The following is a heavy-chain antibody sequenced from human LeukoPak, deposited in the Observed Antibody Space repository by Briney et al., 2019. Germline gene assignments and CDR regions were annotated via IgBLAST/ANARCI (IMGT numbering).Heavy chain of an antibody. V-gene: IGHV4-38-2*02. CDR2: IFHSGST. D-gene: IGHD2-2*01. CDR1: GYSISSGYY. J-gene: IGHJ6*03. Sequence: PSETLSLTCSVSGYSISSGYYWGWIRQPPGKGLEWIGSIFHSGSTYYNPSLKSRVTISVDTSKYQFSLKLTSVTAADTAVYYCARDRKYCTSTTCHSSMDVWGKGTTVTVCS. CDR3: ARDRKYCTSTTCHSSMDV.